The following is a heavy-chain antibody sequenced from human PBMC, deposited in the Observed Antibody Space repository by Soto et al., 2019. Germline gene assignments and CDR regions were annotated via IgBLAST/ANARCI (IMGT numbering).Heavy chain of an antibody. CDR2: ISSSGSKR. D-gene: IGHD6-6*01. CDR1: GFTFRNFE. Sequence: VQLVESGGGLVQPGGSLRLSCAASGFTFRNFEMNWVRQVPGKGLEWISYISSSGSKRYYADSVKGRFIVSRDNSNDSLFLEMNRLRDEDTGTYYCARDSIAAPNWFDPWGQGTLVTVSS. CDR3: ARDSIAAPNWFDP. J-gene: IGHJ5*02. V-gene: IGHV3-48*03.